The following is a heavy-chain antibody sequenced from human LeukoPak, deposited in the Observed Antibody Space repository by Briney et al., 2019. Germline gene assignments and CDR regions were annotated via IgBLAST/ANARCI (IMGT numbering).Heavy chain of an antibody. Sequence: SETLSLTCAVYGGPFSGYYWSWIRQPPVKGLEWIGEINHSGSTNYNPSLKSRVTISVDTSKNQFSLKLSSVTAADTAVYYCARGRIGRQQLIDYWGQGTLVTVSS. J-gene: IGHJ4*02. V-gene: IGHV4-34*01. CDR3: ARGRIGRQQLIDY. D-gene: IGHD6-13*01. CDR2: INHSGST. CDR1: GGPFSGYY.